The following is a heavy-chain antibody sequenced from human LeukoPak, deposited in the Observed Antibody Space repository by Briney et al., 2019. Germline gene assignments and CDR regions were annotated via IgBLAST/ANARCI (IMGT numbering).Heavy chain of an antibody. CDR1: GGSISSSSYY. CDR2: IFYSGST. CDR3: ASLMEIAVACNYFDY. V-gene: IGHV4-39*01. J-gene: IGHJ4*02. Sequence: SETLSLTCTVSGGSISSSSYYWGWIRQPPGRGLEWIGNIFYSGSTYYNPSLKSRVTISVDTSKNQFSLRLSSVTAADTAVYYCASLMEIAVACNYFDYWGQGTPVTVSS. D-gene: IGHD6-19*01.